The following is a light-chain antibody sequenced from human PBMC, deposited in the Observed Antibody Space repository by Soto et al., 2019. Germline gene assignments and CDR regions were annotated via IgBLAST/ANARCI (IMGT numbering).Light chain of an antibody. V-gene: IGLV2-8*01. CDR1: SSYVGGYDY. J-gene: IGLJ1*01. Sequence: VLTHPPSGSRAPGQTGPISCNGNSSYVGGYDYVSWYQQHPGKAPKLILYEISERPSGVPDRFSGSKSGNTASLTVSGLQAEDEADYYCSSYAGSNNCVFGTGTKVTVL. CDR3: SSYAGSNNCV. CDR2: EIS.